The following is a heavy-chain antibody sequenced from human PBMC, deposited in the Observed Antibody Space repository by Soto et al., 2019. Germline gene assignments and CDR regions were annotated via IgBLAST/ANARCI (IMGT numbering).Heavy chain of an antibody. J-gene: IGHJ6*02. Sequence: QVQLQESGPGLVKPSQTLSLTCTVSGGSISSGGYYWSWIRQHPGKGLEWSGYIYYSGSTYYNPSLKSRGTISVDTSKNQFSLKLSSVTAADTAVYYCASGTEVSPSWDVWGQGTTVTVSS. CDR3: ASGTEVSPSWDV. V-gene: IGHV4-31*03. CDR2: IYYSGST. D-gene: IGHD1-26*01. CDR1: GGSISSGGYY.